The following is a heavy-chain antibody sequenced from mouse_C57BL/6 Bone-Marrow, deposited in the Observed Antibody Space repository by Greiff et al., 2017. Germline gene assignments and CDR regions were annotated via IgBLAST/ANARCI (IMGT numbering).Heavy chain of an antibody. J-gene: IGHJ2*01. V-gene: IGHV5-6*02. CDR1: GFTFSSYG. Sequence: EVMLVESGGDLVKPGGSLKLSCAASGFTFSSYGMSWVRQTPDKRLEWVATISSGGSYTYYPDSVKGRFTLSRDNAKNTLYLQMSSLKSEDTAMYYCARRRNYEDYWGQGTTLTVSS. CDR3: ARRRNYEDY. CDR2: ISSGGSYT. D-gene: IGHD2-1*01.